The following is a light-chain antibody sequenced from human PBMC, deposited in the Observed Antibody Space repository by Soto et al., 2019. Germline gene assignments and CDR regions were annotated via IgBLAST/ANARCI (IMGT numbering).Light chain of an antibody. CDR1: SSDVGDYNY. V-gene: IGLV2-14*03. CDR2: DVS. Sequence: QSALTQPASVSGSPGQSITISCTGSSSDVGDYNYVAWYQQHPDKAPKLMIFDVSSRPSGVSNRFSGSKSGSTASLTISGLQDADEADYFCSSYSSSGTLDVFGTGTKLTVL. J-gene: IGLJ1*01. CDR3: SSYSSSGTLDV.